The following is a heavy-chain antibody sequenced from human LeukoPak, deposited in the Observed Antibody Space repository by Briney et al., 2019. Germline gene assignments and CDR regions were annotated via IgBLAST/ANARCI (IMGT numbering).Heavy chain of an antibody. CDR2: IRSDGSTT. V-gene: IGHV3-30*02. Sequence: GGSLTLSCAASGFTFSTYSMHWVRQAPGKGLQWVSHIRSDGSTTYCADSVNGRFTISRDNSKNTLYRQMISLRPKDTAVYYCVKDHGYSDLDSWGQGTLVTASS. CDR1: GFTFSTYS. J-gene: IGHJ4*02. CDR3: VKDHGYSDLDS. D-gene: IGHD4-17*01.